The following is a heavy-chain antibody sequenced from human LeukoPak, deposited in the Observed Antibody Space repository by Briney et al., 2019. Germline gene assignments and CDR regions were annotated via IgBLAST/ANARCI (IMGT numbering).Heavy chain of an antibody. CDR3: ARHRDYYDT. J-gene: IGHJ4*01. CDR1: LASINNNF. Sequence: SETLSLTCTVSLASINNNFWTWIRQPPGKGLEWIGYIYSSGSANYNPSLKSRVIISGDTSKNQISLNLTSVTAADTAVYFSARHRDYYDTWGHGTLVTVSS. D-gene: IGHD3-22*01. V-gene: IGHV4-59*08. CDR2: IYSSGSA.